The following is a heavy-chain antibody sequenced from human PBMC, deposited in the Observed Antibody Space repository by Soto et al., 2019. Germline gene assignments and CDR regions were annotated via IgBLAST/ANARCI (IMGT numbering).Heavy chain of an antibody. D-gene: IGHD4-17*01. V-gene: IGHV1-69*08. CDR3: ARDSPGGVFCGDYGDWYFDL. CDR1: GGTFSSYT. Sequence: QVQLVQSGAEVKKPGSSVKVSCKASGGTFSSYTISWVRQAPGQGLEWMGRIIPILGIANYAQKFQGRVTITADKSTSTAYMELSSLRSEDTAVYYCARDSPGGVFCGDYGDWYFDLWGRGTLVTVSS. CDR2: IIPILGIA. J-gene: IGHJ2*01.